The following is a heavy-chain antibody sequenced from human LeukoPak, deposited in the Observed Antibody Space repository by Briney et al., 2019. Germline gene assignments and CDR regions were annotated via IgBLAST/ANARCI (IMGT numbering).Heavy chain of an antibody. CDR1: GFTFSSYS. CDR3: ARHYDSNSYSPGY. J-gene: IGHJ4*02. V-gene: IGHV3-21*01. D-gene: IGHD3-22*01. Sequence: GGSLRLSCAASGFTFSSYSLNWVRQAPGKGLEWVSSISSSSSYIYYADSVKGRFTTSRDNAKNSLYLQMNSLRAEDTAVYYCARHYDSNSYSPGYWGQGTLVTVSS. CDR2: ISSSSSYI.